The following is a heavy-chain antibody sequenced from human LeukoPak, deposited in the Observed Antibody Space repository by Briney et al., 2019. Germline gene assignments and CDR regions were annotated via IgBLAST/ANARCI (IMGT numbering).Heavy chain of an antibody. V-gene: IGHV3-33*01. CDR2: IWYDGSNK. CDR1: GFTFSSSG. J-gene: IGHJ4*02. Sequence: PGGSLRLSCAASGFTFSSSGMHWVRQAPGKGLDWVAVIWYDGSNKYYAGSVKGRFTISRDNSKNTLYLQMNSLRAEDTAVYYCARGSGWYVIDYWGQGTLVTVSS. CDR3: ARGSGWYVIDY. D-gene: IGHD6-19*01.